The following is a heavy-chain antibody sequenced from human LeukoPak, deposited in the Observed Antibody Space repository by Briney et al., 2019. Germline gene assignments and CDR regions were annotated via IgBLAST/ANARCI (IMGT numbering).Heavy chain of an antibody. Sequence: ASVKVSCKASGYTFTASYMQWARQAPGQGLEWMGRINPSNGDTEYEQKFQGRVTMTRDTSISTAYMELSRLRSDDTAVYYCARGKQQLLVDYWGQGTLVTVSS. CDR1: GYTFTASY. CDR2: INPSNGDT. CDR3: ARGKQQLLVDY. J-gene: IGHJ4*02. V-gene: IGHV1-2*06. D-gene: IGHD6-13*01.